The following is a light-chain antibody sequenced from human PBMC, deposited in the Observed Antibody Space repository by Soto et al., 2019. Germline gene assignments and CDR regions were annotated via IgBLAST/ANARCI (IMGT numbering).Light chain of an antibody. CDR3: QYYDNSLSGFV. Sequence: QSVLTQPPSVSGAPGQRVTISCTGSSSDIGAGFGVHWYQQLPGTAPKVLIYGNNNRPSGVPDRFSGSKSGTSASLAITGLQAEDAADYYCQYYDNSLSGFVFGSGTKLTVL. CDR1: SSDIGAGFG. J-gene: IGLJ1*01. V-gene: IGLV1-40*01. CDR2: GNN.